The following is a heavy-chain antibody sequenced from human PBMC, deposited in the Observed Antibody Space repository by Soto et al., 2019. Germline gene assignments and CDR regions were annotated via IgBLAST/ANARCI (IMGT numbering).Heavy chain of an antibody. CDR3: ARDHDFGDYGFH. CDR2: IGGYKGNT. Sequence: ASVKVSCKASGYTFTNYGVSWVRQAPGQGLEWMGWIGGYKGNTNYAQKLQGRVTLTTDTSTSTAYMELRSLRSDDTAVYYCARDHDFGDYGFHWGQGTLVTVSS. D-gene: IGHD4-17*01. V-gene: IGHV1-18*01. J-gene: IGHJ4*02. CDR1: GYTFTNYG.